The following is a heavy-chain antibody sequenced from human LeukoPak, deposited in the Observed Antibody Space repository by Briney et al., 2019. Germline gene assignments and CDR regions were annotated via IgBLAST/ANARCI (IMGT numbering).Heavy chain of an antibody. CDR3: ATDGRSSGWYGFDY. Sequence: GGSLRLSCAASGFTVSNNYMSWVRQAPGKGLEWVSSITSPVGRIYYADSLKGRITISRDNARSTLYLQMNSLRAEDTAVYYCATDGRSSGWYGFDYWGQGILVTVSS. J-gene: IGHJ4*02. D-gene: IGHD6-19*01. CDR1: GFTVSNNY. V-gene: IGHV3-21*01. CDR2: ITSPVGRI.